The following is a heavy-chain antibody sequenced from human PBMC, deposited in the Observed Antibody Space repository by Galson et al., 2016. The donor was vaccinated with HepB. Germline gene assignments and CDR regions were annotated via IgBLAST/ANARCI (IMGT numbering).Heavy chain of an antibody. CDR3: ATDFDHGFSYENY. Sequence: TLSLTCNVSGVSISTGAYYWSWVRQPPGKGLEWIGYISYSGIAYYSPTLNSRVSISMDTSKNHFSLKLTSVTAADTAVYFCATDFDHGFSYENYWGQGTLVTVSS. V-gene: IGHV4-31*03. D-gene: IGHD5-18*01. J-gene: IGHJ4*02. CDR1: GVSISTGAYY. CDR2: ISYSGIA.